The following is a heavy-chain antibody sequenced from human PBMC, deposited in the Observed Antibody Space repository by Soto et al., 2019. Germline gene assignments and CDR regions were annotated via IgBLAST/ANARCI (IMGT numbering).Heavy chain of an antibody. D-gene: IGHD3-3*01. V-gene: IGHV1-18*01. CDR1: GYTFTSYG. J-gene: IGHJ4*02. Sequence: ASVKVSCKASGYTFTSYGISWVRQAPGQGLEWMGWISAYNGNTNYAQKLQGRVTMTTDTSTSTAYMELRSLRSDDTAVYYCARGTQDSIYDFWSGYYFDYWGQGTLVTVSS. CDR3: ARGTQDSIYDFWSGYYFDY. CDR2: ISAYNGNT.